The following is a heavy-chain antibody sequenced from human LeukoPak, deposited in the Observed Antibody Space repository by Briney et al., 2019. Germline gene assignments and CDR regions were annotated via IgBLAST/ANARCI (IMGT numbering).Heavy chain of an antibody. CDR1: GGSLSGYY. CDR3: ARKADTYYYGSGRHHDAFDI. D-gene: IGHD3-10*01. Sequence: SGTLSLTCAVYGGSLSGYYWSWIRQPPGKGLEWIGEINHSGSTNYNPSLKSRVTISVDTSKNQFSLKLSSVTAADTAVYYCARKADTYYYGSGRHHDAFDIWGQGTMVTVSS. CDR2: INHSGST. J-gene: IGHJ3*02. V-gene: IGHV4-34*01.